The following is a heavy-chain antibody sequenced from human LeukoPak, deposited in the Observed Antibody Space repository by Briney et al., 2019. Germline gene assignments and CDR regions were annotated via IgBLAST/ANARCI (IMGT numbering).Heavy chain of an antibody. CDR3: AKGGYDFWGP. V-gene: IGHV3-30*18. CDR1: GFTISSYG. J-gene: IGHJ5*02. Sequence: PGRSLRLSCAASGFTISSYGMHWVRQAPGKGLEWVAVISYDGSNKYYADSVKGRFTISRDNSKNTLYLQMNSLRAEDTAVYYCAKGGYDFWGPWGQGTLVTVSS. CDR2: ISYDGSNK. D-gene: IGHD3-3*01.